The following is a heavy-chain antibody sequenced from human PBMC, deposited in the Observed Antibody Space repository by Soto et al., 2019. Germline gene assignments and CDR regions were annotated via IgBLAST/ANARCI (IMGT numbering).Heavy chain of an antibody. CDR2: ISYSGTT. J-gene: IGHJ4*02. D-gene: IGHD4-17*01. Sequence: SETLSLTCPVSGGSISSGNYYWSWIRQPPGKGLEWIGFISYSGTTHYSASLRSRVSISVDTSKNQFSLDLSSVTAADTAVYYCATMGTPVTGLYYFDYWGQGTLVT. CDR1: GGSISSGNYY. CDR3: ATMGTPVTGLYYFDY. V-gene: IGHV4-30-4*01.